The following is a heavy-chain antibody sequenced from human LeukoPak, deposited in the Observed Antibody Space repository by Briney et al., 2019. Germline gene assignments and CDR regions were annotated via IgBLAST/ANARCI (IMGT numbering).Heavy chain of an antibody. J-gene: IGHJ4*02. V-gene: IGHV1-24*01. Sequence: ASVKVSCKVSGYTLTELSMHWVRQAPGKGLEWMGGFDPKDGETIYAQKFQGRVTMTEDTSTDTAYMELSSLRSEDTAVYYCATSQWLVSPYRYWGQGTLVTVSS. CDR1: GYTLTELS. CDR2: FDPKDGET. CDR3: ATSQWLVSPYRY. D-gene: IGHD6-19*01.